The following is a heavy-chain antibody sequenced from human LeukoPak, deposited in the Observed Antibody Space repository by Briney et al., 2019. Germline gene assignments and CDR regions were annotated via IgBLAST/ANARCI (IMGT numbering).Heavy chain of an antibody. D-gene: IGHD3-3*01. CDR1: GYTFTSYY. J-gene: IGHJ4*02. Sequence: ASVKVSCKASGYTFTSYYMHWVRQAPGQGLEWMGIINPSGGSTSYAQKFQGRVTMTRDTSTSTVYMELSSLRSEDTAVYYCARDFRATYYDFWSGYLYYLDYWGQGTLVTVSS. V-gene: IGHV1-46*01. CDR3: ARDFRATYYDFWSGYLYYLDY. CDR2: INPSGGST.